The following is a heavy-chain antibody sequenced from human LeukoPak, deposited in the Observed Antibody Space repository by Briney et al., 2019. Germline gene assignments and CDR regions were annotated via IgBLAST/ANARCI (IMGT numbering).Heavy chain of an antibody. V-gene: IGHV3-21*01. D-gene: IGHD3-10*01. CDR1: GFTVSSNY. J-gene: IGHJ4*02. CDR2: ISSSSSYI. CDR3: AKEGVRGVKGYFDY. Sequence: SGGSLRLSCAASGFTVSSNYMSWVRQAPGKGLEWVSSISSSSSYIYYADSVKGRFTVSRDNAKNTLYLQMNSLRAEDTAVYYCAKEGVRGVKGYFDYWGQGTLVTVSS.